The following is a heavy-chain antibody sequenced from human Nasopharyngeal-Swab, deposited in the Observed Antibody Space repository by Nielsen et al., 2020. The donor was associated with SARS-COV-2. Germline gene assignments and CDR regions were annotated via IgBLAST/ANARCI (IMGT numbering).Heavy chain of an antibody. CDR2: ISSSGSTI. Sequence: GESLKISCAASGFTFSDYYMNWIRQAPGKGLEWLSYISSSGSTIHYADSVKGRFTISRDNAKNSLYLQMNSLRAEDTAVYYCARGGPPTYYDILTGYPYYYYGMDVWGQGTTVTVSS. D-gene: IGHD3-9*01. V-gene: IGHV3-11*01. CDR1: GFTFSDYY. CDR3: ARGGPPTYYDILTGYPYYYYGMDV. J-gene: IGHJ6*02.